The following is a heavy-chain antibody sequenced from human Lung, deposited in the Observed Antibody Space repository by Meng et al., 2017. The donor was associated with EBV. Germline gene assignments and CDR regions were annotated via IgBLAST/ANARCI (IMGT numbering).Heavy chain of an antibody. CDR2: IQWTTGTT. CDR1: GFTFVGIW. D-gene: IGHD5-24*01. CDR3: ARGDGGDY. V-gene: IGHV3-20*01. Sequence: GKLGGAWRGVGRPGGSPTILCAAFGFTFVGIWRGWGREVPGKGLEWVSGIQWTTGTTGYADSVEGRFTISRDNAKNTLYLQMNSLRAEDTALYHCARGDGGDYWGQGTLVTVSS. J-gene: IGHJ4*02.